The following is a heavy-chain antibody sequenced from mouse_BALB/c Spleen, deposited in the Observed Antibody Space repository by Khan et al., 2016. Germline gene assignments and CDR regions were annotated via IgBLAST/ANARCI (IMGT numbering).Heavy chain of an antibody. CDR2: INSDGSST. CDR3: ARVRHTMDY. Sequence: EVELVESGGGFVQPGGSLELSCAASGFTFTTYAMSWVRQTPDKRLELVATINSDGSSTYYADTVKGRFTISRDNAKNTLYLQMSRLKSEDKAMYYCARVRHTMDYWGRGTSVTVSS. D-gene: IGHD2-14*01. CDR1: GFTFTTYA. V-gene: IGHV5-6-3*01. J-gene: IGHJ4*01.